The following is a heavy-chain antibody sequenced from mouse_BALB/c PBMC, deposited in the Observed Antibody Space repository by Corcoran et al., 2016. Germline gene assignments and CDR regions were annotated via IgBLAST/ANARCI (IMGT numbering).Heavy chain of an antibody. CDR3: ASWDWYFDV. Sequence: EVQLQEAGAELVKPGASVKLSCTASCFKIKDTYMHWVKQRPEQGLEWIGRFDPANGNTKYDSKFQGKATITADTSSNTAYLQLSSLTSEDTAVYYCASWDWYFDVWGAGTTVTVSS. V-gene: IGHV14-3*02. CDR1: CFKIKDTY. CDR2: FDPANGNT. J-gene: IGHJ1*01.